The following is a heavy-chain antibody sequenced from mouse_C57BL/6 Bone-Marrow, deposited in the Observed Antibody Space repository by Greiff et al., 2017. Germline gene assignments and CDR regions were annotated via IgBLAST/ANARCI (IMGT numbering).Heavy chain of an antibody. J-gene: IGHJ1*03. V-gene: IGHV1-85*01. CDR2: IYPRGGST. CDR1: GYTFTSYD. CDR3: SRLEFDGSSGYWYFDV. Sequence: QVQLQQSGPELVKPGASVKLSCKASGYTFTSYDITWVKQRPGQGLEWIGWIYPRGGSTKYNEKFKGKATLTVDTSSSTAYMELHSRTSEASAVYFFSRLEFDGSSGYWYFDVWGTGTTVTVSS. D-gene: IGHD1-1*01.